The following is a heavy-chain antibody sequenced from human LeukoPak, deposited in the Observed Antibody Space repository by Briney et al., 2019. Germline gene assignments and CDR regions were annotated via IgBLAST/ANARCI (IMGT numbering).Heavy chain of an antibody. V-gene: IGHV1-8*03. CDR1: GYSFTNYD. Sequence: ASVKVSCKASGYSFTNYDINWVRQATGQGLEWMGWMNPKSGDTGYSQKFQGRVFITRDTSINTAYMELSSLGSDDTAVYYCARVSNYGDYVDPPYYFDYWGQGTLVTVSS. D-gene: IGHD4-17*01. CDR2: MNPKSGDT. CDR3: ARVSNYGDYVDPPYYFDY. J-gene: IGHJ4*02.